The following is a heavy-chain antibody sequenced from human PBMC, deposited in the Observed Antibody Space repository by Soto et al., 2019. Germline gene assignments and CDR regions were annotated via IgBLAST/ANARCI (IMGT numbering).Heavy chain of an antibody. V-gene: IGHV1-3*01. CDR1: GYTFTSYA. CDR3: ARGPGGPDGPGDY. J-gene: IGHJ4*02. D-gene: IGHD2-15*01. CDR2: INAGNGNT. Sequence: QVQLVQSGAEVKKPGASVKVSCKASGYTFTSYALHWVRQAPGQRLEWMGWINAGNGNTKYSQKFQGRVTITRDTSASTAYMELSSLRSEDTAVYYCARGPGGPDGPGDYWGQGTLVTVSS.